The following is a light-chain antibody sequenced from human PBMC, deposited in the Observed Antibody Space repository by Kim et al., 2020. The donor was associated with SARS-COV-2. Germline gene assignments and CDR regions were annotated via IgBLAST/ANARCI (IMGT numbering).Light chain of an antibody. J-gene: IGLJ3*02. V-gene: IGLV1-47*01. CDR2: RNN. CDR1: SSNIGSNY. Sequence: PGQRVTISCSGSSSNIGSNYVYWYQQHPGTAPKLLIYRNNQRPSGVPDRFSGSKSGTSASLAISGLRSEDEADYYCAAWDDSLDWVFGGGTQLTVL. CDR3: AAWDDSLDWV.